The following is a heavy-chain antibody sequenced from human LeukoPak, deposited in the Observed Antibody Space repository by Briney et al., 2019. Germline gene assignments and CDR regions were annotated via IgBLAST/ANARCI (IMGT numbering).Heavy chain of an antibody. CDR1: GDSINSLDL. V-gene: IGHV4-59*11. CDR3: ARVRNGSTTKRAFDI. CDR2: MNDGGDS. Sequence: PSETLSLTCTVSGDSINSLDLWSWIRQPPGQGLEWIGDMNDGGDSYYNPSLKSRAAISVKMSKNEFSLKVSSVTAADTAVYYCARVRNGSTTKRAFDIWGQGTMVTVSS. D-gene: IGHD1-7*01. J-gene: IGHJ3*02.